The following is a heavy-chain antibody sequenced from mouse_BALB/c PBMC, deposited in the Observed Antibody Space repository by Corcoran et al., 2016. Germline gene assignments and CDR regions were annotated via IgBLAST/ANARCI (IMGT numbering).Heavy chain of an antibody. CDR3: AVGNYDDY. D-gene: IGHD3-3*01. J-gene: IGHJ2*01. CDR2: IDPENGNT. V-gene: IGHV14-1*02. Sequence: QLQQSRTEHVWPGALVTLPCKSYGFYFHDYYMHWVMQRPEQCLEWIGWIDPENGNTIYDPKFQGKASITADTSSNTAYLQLSSLTSEDTVVYYCAVGNYDDYWGQGTTLAVS. CDR1: GFYFHDYY.